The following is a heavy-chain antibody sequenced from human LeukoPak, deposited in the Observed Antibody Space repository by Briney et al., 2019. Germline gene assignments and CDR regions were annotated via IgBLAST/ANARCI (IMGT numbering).Heavy chain of an antibody. V-gene: IGHV3-53*01. CDR3: ARSYYDSSGSSNDY. CDR1: GFTVSSNY. J-gene: IGHJ4*02. D-gene: IGHD3-22*01. CDR2: IYSGGST. Sequence: GGSLRLSCAASGFTVSSNYMSWVRQAPGKGVEWVSVIYSGGSTYYADSVKGRFTISRDNSKNTLYLQMNSLRAEDTAVYYCARSYYDSSGSSNDYWGQGTLVTVSS.